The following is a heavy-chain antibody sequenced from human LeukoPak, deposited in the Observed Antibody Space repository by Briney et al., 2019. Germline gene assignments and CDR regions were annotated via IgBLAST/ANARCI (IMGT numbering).Heavy chain of an antibody. D-gene: IGHD3-10*01. V-gene: IGHV3-23*01. CDR2: ISSSGGST. Sequence: GGSLRLSCAASGFTFSSYGMSWVRQAPGKGLEWVSAISSSGGSTYYADSVKGRFTISRDNSKNTLYLQMNSLRAEDTAVYYCAKDMTYYYGPGSYHWFDPWGQGTLVTVSS. J-gene: IGHJ5*02. CDR3: AKDMTYYYGPGSYHWFDP. CDR1: GFTFSSYG.